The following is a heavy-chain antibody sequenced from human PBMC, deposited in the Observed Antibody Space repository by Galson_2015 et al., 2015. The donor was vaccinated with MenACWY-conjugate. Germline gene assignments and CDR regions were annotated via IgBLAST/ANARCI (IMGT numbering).Heavy chain of an antibody. Sequence: SLRLSCAASGFTFSSYWMSWVRQAPGKGLEWVANIKQDGSEKYYVDSVKGRFTISRDNAKNSLYLQMNSLRAEDTAVYYCARQWGSYYDSTPPHSDGMDVWGQGTTVTVSS. V-gene: IGHV3-7*03. CDR3: ARQWGSYYDSTPPHSDGMDV. J-gene: IGHJ6*02. CDR1: GFTFSSYW. CDR2: IKQDGSEK. D-gene: IGHD3-22*01.